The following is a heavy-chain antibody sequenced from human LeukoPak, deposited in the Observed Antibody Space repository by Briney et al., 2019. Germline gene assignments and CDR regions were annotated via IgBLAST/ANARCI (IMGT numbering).Heavy chain of an antibody. CDR2: IYHSGST. CDR1: GGSISSGGYS. J-gene: IGHJ5*02. Sequence: PSETLSLNCAVSGGSISSGGYSWNWLRQPPEKGLDWNGYIYHSGSTYYNPSLKSRVTISVDRSKNQFSLKLSSVTAADTAVYYCAREGLGGSYGLDNWFDPWGQGTLVTVSS. V-gene: IGHV4-30-2*01. D-gene: IGHD1-26*01. CDR3: AREGLGGSYGLDNWFDP.